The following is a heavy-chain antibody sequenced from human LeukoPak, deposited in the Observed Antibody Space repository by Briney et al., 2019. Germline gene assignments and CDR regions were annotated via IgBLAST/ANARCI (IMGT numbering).Heavy chain of an antibody. CDR1: GFTFKSYP. CDR2: ISFDGSDK. J-gene: IGHJ4*02. Sequence: GGSLRLSCAASGFTFKSYPMHWVRQAPGKGLEWVGLISFDGSDKSYAASVEGRFTISRDNSKNMLYLQMNSLSAEDTAVYYCARVLGFGSPPAYWGQGNLVSVSS. CDR3: ARVLGFGSPPAY. D-gene: IGHD3-10*01. V-gene: IGHV3-30*04.